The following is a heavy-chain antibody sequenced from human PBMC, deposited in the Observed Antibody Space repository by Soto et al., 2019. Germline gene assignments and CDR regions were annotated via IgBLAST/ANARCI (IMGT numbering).Heavy chain of an antibody. CDR2: IIPIFGTP. J-gene: IGHJ5*02. D-gene: IGHD3-22*01. CDR1: GGTFSRNS. CDR3: ARPIQFYFDTSAKSAWFDP. Sequence: SVKVSCKASGGTFSRNSISWVRQAPGQGLEWMGGIIPIFGTPNYAQKFQGRLTITADESTSTAYMELSSLRSDDTAVYYCARPIQFYFDTSAKSAWFDPWGQGTLVTVSS. V-gene: IGHV1-69*13.